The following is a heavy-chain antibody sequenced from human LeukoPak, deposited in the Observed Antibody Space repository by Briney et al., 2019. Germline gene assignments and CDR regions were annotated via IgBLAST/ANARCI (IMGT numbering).Heavy chain of an antibody. CDR2: ISGSGGST. Sequence: GGSLRLSCAASGFTFSSYAMSWVRQAPGKGLEWVSAISGSGGSTYYADSVKGRFTISRDNSKNTLYLQMNSLRAEDTAVYYCAKSGSSNVAGTTHYWGQGTLVTVSS. CDR1: GFTFSSYA. CDR3: AKSGSSNVAGTTHY. V-gene: IGHV3-23*01. J-gene: IGHJ4*02. D-gene: IGHD6-19*01.